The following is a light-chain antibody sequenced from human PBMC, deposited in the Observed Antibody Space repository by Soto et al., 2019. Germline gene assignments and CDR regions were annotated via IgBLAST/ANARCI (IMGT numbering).Light chain of an antibody. J-gene: IGLJ2*01. CDR3: QSYDSSNRVV. CDR1: SGSVASNY. Sequence: NFMLTQPHSVSGSPGKTVTISCTRSSGSVASNYVQGYHQRPGSSPTTVIYEDNQRPSGVPDRFSGSIDSSSNSSSLTISGLKTEYEAGYYCQSYDSSNRVVFGGGTKVTVL. CDR2: EDN. V-gene: IGLV6-57*01.